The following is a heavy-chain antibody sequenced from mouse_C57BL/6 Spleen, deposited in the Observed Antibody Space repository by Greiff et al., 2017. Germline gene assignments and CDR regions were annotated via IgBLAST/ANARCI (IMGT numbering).Heavy chain of an antibody. CDR2: INPNNGGT. V-gene: IGHV1-18*01. J-gene: IGHJ3*01. Sequence: VQLQQPGPELVKPGASVKIPCKASGYTFTDYNMDWVKQSHGKSLEWIGDINPNNGGTIYNQKFKGKDTLTVDKSSSTAYMELRSLTSEDTAVYYCSRHYDGSSCRLAYWGQGTLVTVSA. CDR1: GYTFTDYN. D-gene: IGHD1-1*01. CDR3: SRHYDGSSCRLAY.